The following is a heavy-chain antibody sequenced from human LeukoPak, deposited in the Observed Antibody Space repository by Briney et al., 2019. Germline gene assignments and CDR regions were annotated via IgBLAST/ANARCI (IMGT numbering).Heavy chain of an antibody. CDR3: ASEVVTSIEYFQH. Sequence: PSETLSLTCTVSGASISSYYWSWIRQPPGQGLEWIGYIYYSGSTNYNPSLKSRVSISVDTSKNQFSLKLSSVTAADTAVYYCASEVVTSIEYFQHWGQGTLVTVSS. J-gene: IGHJ1*01. V-gene: IGHV4-59*01. CDR1: GASISSYY. CDR2: IYYSGST. D-gene: IGHD2-21*02.